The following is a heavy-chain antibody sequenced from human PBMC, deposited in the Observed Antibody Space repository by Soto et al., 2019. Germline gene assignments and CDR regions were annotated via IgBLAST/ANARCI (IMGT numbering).Heavy chain of an antibody. D-gene: IGHD3-10*01. CDR2: INAGNGNT. V-gene: IGHV1-3*01. CDR1: GYTFTSYA. J-gene: IGHJ4*02. Sequence: QVQLVQSGAEVKKPGASVKVSCKASGYTFTSYAMHWVRQAPGQRFEWMGWINAGNGNTKYSQKFQGRVTITRDTSASTAYKELSSLRSEDTAVYYCARLRGEGYFDYWGQGTLVTVSS. CDR3: ARLRGEGYFDY.